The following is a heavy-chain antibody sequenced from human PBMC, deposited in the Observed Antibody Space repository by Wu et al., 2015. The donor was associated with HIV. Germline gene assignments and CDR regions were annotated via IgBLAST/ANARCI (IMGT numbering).Heavy chain of an antibody. J-gene: IGHJ4*02. CDR1: GYTFSGNY. Sequence: QVQLVQSGAEVRKPGASVKVSCKASGYTFSGNYIQWVRQAPGQGLEWMGWINPKSGDTNYGEKFQGRITMSRATSVSTAYMELNRLTSEDTAVYYCARGMGFYDNSGYFHDWGQGTLVTVSS. CDR2: INPKSGDT. CDR3: ARGMGFYDNSGYFHD. D-gene: IGHD3-22*01. V-gene: IGHV1-2*02.